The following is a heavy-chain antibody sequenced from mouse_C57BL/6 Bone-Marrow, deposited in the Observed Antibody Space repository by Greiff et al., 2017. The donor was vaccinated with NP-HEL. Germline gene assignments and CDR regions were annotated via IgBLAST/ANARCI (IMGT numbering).Heavy chain of an antibody. J-gene: IGHJ2*01. CDR2: INPYNGGT. D-gene: IGHD5-1*01. Sequence: EVQLQQSGPVLVKPGASVKMSCKASGYTFTDYYMNWVKQSHGKSLEWIGVINPYNGGTSYNQKFKGKATLTVDKSSSTAYMELNSLTSEDSAVYYCASPSPYGGYFDYWGQGTTLTVSS. CDR1: GYTFTDYY. CDR3: ASPSPYGGYFDY. V-gene: IGHV1-19*01.